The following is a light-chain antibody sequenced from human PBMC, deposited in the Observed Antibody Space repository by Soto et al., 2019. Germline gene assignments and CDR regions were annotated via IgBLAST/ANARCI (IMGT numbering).Light chain of an antibody. CDR1: SSDVGGYNS. Sequence: QSVLTQPASVSGSPGQSIAISCTGTSSDVGGYNSVSWYQQHPGKAPKLMIYNVSNRPSGVSDRFSGSKSGNTASLTISGRQAEDEADYYCSSYTSSNTYVFGTGTKLTVL. J-gene: IGLJ1*01. CDR3: SSYTSSNTYV. V-gene: IGLV2-14*03. CDR2: NVS.